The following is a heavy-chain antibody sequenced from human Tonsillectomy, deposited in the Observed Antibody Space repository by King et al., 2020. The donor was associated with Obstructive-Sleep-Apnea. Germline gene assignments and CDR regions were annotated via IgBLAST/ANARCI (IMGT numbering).Heavy chain of an antibody. V-gene: IGHV4-39*07. CDR2: IYYSGST. D-gene: IGHD2-2*01. J-gene: IGHJ3*02. Sequence: QLQESGPGLVKPSETLSLTCTVSGGSISSSSYYWGWIRQPPGKGLEWIGSIYYSGSTYYNPSLKSRVTISIDTSKNQFSLKLSSVTAADTAVYYCVRDCTSCYWGLDAFDIWGLGTMVTVSS. CDR1: GGSISSSSYY. CDR3: VRDCTSCYWGLDAFDI.